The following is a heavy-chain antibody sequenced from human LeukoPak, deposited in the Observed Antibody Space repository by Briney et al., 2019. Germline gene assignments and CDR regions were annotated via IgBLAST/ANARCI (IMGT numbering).Heavy chain of an antibody. CDR2: IIPMVGLA. CDR1: GDTFSNHG. D-gene: IGHD5-18*01. CDR3: TRGGRDTSAEYFQH. Sequence: ASVKVSCKVSGDTFSNHGISWVRQAPGQGLEWMGRIIPMVGLAKYAQKFQGKVTLIADKSTNTAYLELSNVTSEDTAVYFCTRGGRDTSAEYFQHWGQGTLVTVSS. V-gene: IGHV1-69*04. J-gene: IGHJ1*01.